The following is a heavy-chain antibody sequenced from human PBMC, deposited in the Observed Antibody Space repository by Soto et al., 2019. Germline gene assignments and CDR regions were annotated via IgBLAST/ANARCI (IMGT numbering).Heavy chain of an antibody. CDR2: INPNSGGT. CDR3: ARDYPYYYDSSGYSNWFDP. Sequence: ASVKVSCKASGYTFTGYYMHWVRQAPGQGLEWMGWINPNSGGTNYAQKFQGRVTMTRDTSISTAYMELSRLRSDDTAVYYCARDYPYYYDSSGYSNWFDPWGQGTLVTVSS. D-gene: IGHD3-22*01. J-gene: IGHJ5*02. V-gene: IGHV1-2*02. CDR1: GYTFTGYY.